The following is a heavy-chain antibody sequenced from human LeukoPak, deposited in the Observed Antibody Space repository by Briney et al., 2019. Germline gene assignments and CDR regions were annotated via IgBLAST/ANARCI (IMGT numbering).Heavy chain of an antibody. CDR3: ARIGTYCGGDCYSDYYYYMDV. CDR1: GGSISSYY. J-gene: IGHJ6*03. D-gene: IGHD2-21*02. V-gene: IGHV4-4*07. CDR2: IYTSGST. Sequence: PSETLSLTCTVSGGSISSYYWSWIRQPAGKGLEWIGRIYTSGSTNYNPSLKSRVTMSVDTSKNQFSLKLSSVTAADTAVYYRARIGTYCGGDCYSDYYYYMDVWGKGTTVTVSS.